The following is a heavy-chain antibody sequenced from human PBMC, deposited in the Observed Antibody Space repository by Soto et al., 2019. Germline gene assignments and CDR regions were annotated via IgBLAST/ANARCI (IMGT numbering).Heavy chain of an antibody. V-gene: IGHV1-18*01. CDR1: GYTFTSYG. CDR3: ARAFYDSSGYPPLYFDY. J-gene: IGHJ4*02. CDR2: ISAYNGNT. D-gene: IGHD3-22*01. Sequence: ASVKVSCKASGYTFTSYGISWVRQAPGKGLEWMGWISAYNGNTNYAQKLQGRVTMTTDTSTSTAYMELRSLRSDDTAVYYCARAFYDSSGYPPLYFDYWGQGTLVTVSS.